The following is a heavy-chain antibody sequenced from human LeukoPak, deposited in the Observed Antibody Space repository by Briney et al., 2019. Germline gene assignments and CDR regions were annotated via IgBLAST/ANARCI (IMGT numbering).Heavy chain of an antibody. CDR2: INHSGST. CDR3: ARGRMDV. Sequence: SETLSLTCAVYGGSFSGYYWSWIRQPPGKGLEWIGEINHSGSTNYNPSLKSRVTISVDTSKNQFSLKLSSVTAADTAVYYCARGRMDVWGKGTTVTVSS. J-gene: IGHJ6*03. CDR1: GGSFSGYY. V-gene: IGHV4-34*01.